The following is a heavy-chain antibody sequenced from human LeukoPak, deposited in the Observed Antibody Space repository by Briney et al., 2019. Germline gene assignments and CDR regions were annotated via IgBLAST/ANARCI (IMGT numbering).Heavy chain of an antibody. D-gene: IGHD3-22*01. CDR3: ARERRYYDSSGQGDAFDI. J-gene: IGHJ3*02. Sequence: PGGSLRLSCAASGFTVSSNYMSWVRQAPGKGLEWVSVIYSGGSTYYADSVKGRFTISRDNSKNTLYLQMNSLRAEDTAVYYCARERRYYDSSGQGDAFDIWGQGTMVTVSS. CDR1: GFTVSSNY. CDR2: IYSGGST. V-gene: IGHV3-53*01.